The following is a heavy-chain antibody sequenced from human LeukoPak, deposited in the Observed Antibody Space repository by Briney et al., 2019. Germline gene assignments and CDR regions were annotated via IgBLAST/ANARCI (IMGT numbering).Heavy chain of an antibody. V-gene: IGHV4-4*07. J-gene: IGHJ5*02. CDR3: ARDLNDSRFDP. D-gene: IGHD3-22*01. CDR1: GGSFSGYY. CDR2: IYTSGST. Sequence: SSETLSLTCAVYGGSFSGYYWSWIRQPPGKGLEWIGRIYTSGSTNYNPSLKSRVTMSVDTSKNQFSLKLSSVTAADTAVYYCARDLNDSRFDPWGQGTLVTVSS.